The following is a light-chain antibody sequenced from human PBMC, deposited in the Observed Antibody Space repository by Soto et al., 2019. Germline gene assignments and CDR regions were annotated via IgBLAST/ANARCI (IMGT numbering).Light chain of an antibody. V-gene: IGKV3-20*01. CDR3: QQYGPSPRYT. J-gene: IGKJ2*01. CDR1: QSVSSSY. Sequence: EIVLTQSPGTLSLSPGERATLSCRASQSVSSSYLAWYQQKPGQAPRLLIYGASSRATGIPDRFSGSGSGTDFTLTISRLEPEDFAVYYCQQYGPSPRYTFGQGTKLEIK. CDR2: GAS.